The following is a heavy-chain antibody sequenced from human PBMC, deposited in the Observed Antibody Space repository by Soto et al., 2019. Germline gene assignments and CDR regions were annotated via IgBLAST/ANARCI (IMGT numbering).Heavy chain of an antibody. J-gene: IGHJ4*02. CDR1: GFTFSGSA. CDR3: TDSEVAKT. CDR2: IRSKANSYAT. D-gene: IGHD5-12*01. Sequence: EVQLVESGGGLVQPRGSLKLSCAASGFTFSGSAMHWVRQASGKGLEWVGRIRSKANSYATAYAASVKGRFTISRDDSKNTAYLQMNSLKTEDTAVYYCTDSEVAKTWGQGTLVTVSS. V-gene: IGHV3-73*01.